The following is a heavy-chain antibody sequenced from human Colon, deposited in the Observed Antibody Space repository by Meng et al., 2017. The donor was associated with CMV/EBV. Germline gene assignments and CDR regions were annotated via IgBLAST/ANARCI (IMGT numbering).Heavy chain of an antibody. V-gene: IGHV4-59*01. D-gene: IGHD5-24*01. CDR3: ARVGGDGHNLRLYYFDY. Sequence: SETLSLTCTVSGDSISGYFWSWIRPPPGQGLEWIGYIYHSGTTNYNPSLKSPLTISLDTSKNQFSLKLNSVTAADTAVYYCARVGGDGHNLRLYYFDYWGQGTLVTVSS. J-gene: IGHJ4*02. CDR1: GDSISGYF. CDR2: IYHSGTT.